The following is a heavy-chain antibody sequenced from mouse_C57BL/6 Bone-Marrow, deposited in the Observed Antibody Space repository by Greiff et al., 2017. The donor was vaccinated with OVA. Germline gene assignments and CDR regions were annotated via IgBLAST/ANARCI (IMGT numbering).Heavy chain of an antibody. CDR3: ARDHYGSSLYARDY. D-gene: IGHD1-1*01. CDR1: GYTFTSYW. J-gene: IGHJ4*01. V-gene: IGHV1-55*01. CDR2: IYPGSGST. Sequence: QVQLQQPGAELVKPGASVKMSCKASGYTFTSYWITWVKQRPGQGLEWIGDIYPGSGSTNYNEKFKSTATLTVDTSSSTAYMQLSSLTSEDSAVYYCARDHYGSSLYARDYGGQGTSVTVSA.